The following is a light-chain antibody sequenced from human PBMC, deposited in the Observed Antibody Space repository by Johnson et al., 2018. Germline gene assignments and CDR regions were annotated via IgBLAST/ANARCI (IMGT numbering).Light chain of an antibody. CDR3: GTLDSSLSAGNV. CDR2: ENN. V-gene: IGLV1-51*02. J-gene: IGLJ1*01. CDR1: SSNIGNNY. Sequence: QSVLTQPPSVSAAPGQKVTISCSGSSSNIGNNYVSWYQQLPGTAPKLLIYENNKRPSGIPDRFSGSKSGTSATLGITGLQTGDEADYYCGTLDSSLSAGNVVGTGTKVTVL.